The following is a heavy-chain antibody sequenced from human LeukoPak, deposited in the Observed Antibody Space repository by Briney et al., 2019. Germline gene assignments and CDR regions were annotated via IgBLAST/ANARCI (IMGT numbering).Heavy chain of an antibody. J-gene: IGHJ6*03. V-gene: IGHV3-7*01. CDR2: INQDGSEK. CDR3: ARATSSSTKLILYYYYYMDV. Sequence: PGGSLRLSCAASGFTFSRYWMNWVRQAPGKGLEWVANINQDGSEKYYVDSVKGRFTISRDNARNSLYLQMNSLRAEDTAVYYCARATSSSTKLILYYYYYMDVWGKGTTVTVSS. CDR1: GFTFSRYW. D-gene: IGHD6-6*01.